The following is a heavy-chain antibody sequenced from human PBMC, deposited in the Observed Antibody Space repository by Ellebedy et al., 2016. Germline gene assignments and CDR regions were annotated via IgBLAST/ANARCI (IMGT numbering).Heavy chain of an antibody. CDR1: GFSFSCYE. Sequence: GESLKISCATSGFSFSCYEMSWVRQAPGKGLEWVSSISYDSSHRYYAGSVRGRFTISRDNAKDSLFLQMNSLRAEDTAVYYCARDSASLLRLSYNDYWGRGTLITVSS. CDR3: ARDSASLLRLSYNDY. D-gene: IGHD5-24*01. V-gene: IGHV3-21*01. J-gene: IGHJ4*02. CDR2: ISYDSSHR.